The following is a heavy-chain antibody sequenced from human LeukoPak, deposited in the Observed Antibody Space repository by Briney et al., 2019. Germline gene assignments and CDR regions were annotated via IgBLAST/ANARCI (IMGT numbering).Heavy chain of an antibody. V-gene: IGHV4-61*01. CDR3: ARDLGTGFDY. CDR1: GGSFSSGSYY. Sequence: SETLSLTCTVSGGSFSSGSYYWSWIRQPPGKGLEWIGYIYYSGSTNYNPSLKSRVTISVDTSKNQFSLKLSSVTAADTAVYYCARDLGTGFDYWGLGTLVTVSS. D-gene: IGHD1-1*01. J-gene: IGHJ4*02. CDR2: IYYSGST.